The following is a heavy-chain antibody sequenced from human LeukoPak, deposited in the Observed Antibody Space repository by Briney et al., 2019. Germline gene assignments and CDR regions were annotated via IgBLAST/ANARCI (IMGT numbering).Heavy chain of an antibody. CDR3: ARDTPPGSY. D-gene: IGHD2-15*01. J-gene: IGHJ4*02. V-gene: IGHV4-34*01. Sequence: SGTLSLTCAVCGGSLSVYYRKWVGQAPGKGLEWIGEINHSGSTNYNPSLTRRGTISVDTTKNQFSLKLNAVTAAGTALYYCARDTPPGSYWGQGTLVTVSS. CDR2: INHSGST. CDR1: GGSLSVYY.